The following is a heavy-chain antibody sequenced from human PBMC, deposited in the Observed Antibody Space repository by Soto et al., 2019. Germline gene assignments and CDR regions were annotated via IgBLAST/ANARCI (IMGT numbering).Heavy chain of an antibody. CDR1: GGTFSSYT. D-gene: IGHD3-10*01. J-gene: IGHJ6*02. CDR2: IIPILGIA. CDR3: ARFRGSYGMDV. V-gene: IGHV1-69*02. Sequence: QVQLVQSGAEVKKPGSSVKVSCKASGGTFSSYTISWVRQAPGQGLEWMGRIIPILGIANYAQKLQGRVTITADKSASTAYMELRSLRSEDTAVYYCARFRGSYGMDVWGQGTTVTVSS.